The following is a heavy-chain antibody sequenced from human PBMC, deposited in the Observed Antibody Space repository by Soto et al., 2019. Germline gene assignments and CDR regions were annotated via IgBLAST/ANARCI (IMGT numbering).Heavy chain of an antibody. CDR1: GFTFHNAW. J-gene: IGHJ4*02. D-gene: IGHD5-18*01. CDR3: TTGTAVAKYYFDF. V-gene: IGHV3-15*01. Sequence: EVQLVESGGDLVEPGESLRLSCAASGFTFHNAWMSWVRQAPGKGLEWVGRIKNRADGETTDYAVPVQGRFTISRDDSKNTMSLQMTRLKVEDTAVDYCTTGTAVAKYYFDFWGQGTLVTVSS. CDR2: IKNRADGETT.